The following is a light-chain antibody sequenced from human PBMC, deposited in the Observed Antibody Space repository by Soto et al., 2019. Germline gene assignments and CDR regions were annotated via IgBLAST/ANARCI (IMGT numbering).Light chain of an antibody. V-gene: IGKV3-20*01. CDR1: QSVSSSY. CDR2: GAS. CDR3: QQYRSSPLT. J-gene: IGKJ4*01. Sequence: EIVLTQSPGTLSLSPGERATLSCRASQSVSSSYLAWFQQKPGQPPRLLVYGASSRATGIPDRISDRGSGTDFTLTISRLEPEDFGVYYCQQYRSSPLTFGGRTKVESK.